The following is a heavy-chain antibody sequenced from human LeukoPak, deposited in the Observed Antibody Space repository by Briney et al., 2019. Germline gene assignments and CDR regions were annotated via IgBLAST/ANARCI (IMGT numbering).Heavy chain of an antibody. CDR2: INHSGST. Sequence: SETLSLTCAVYGGSFSGYYWSWIRQPPGKGLEWIGEINHSGSTNYNPSLKSRVTISVDTSKNQFSLKLSSVTAADTAVYYCARGGRITIFGVVPDAFDIWGQGTMVTVSS. CDR1: GGSFSGYY. J-gene: IGHJ3*02. V-gene: IGHV4-34*01. D-gene: IGHD3-3*01. CDR3: ARGGRITIFGVVPDAFDI.